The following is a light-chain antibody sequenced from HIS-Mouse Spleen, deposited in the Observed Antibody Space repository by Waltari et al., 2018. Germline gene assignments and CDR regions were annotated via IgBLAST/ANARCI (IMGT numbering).Light chain of an antibody. J-gene: IGLJ2*01. CDR3: SSYAGSNNLV. Sequence: QSALTQPPSASGSPGQSVTISCTGTSSDVGGYNYVSWYQQHPGKAPKLMIYEVSKRPSGVPDRFSGSKSGNTDSLTVSRLQVEDEADYYCSSYAGSNNLVFGGGTKLTVL. CDR2: EVS. CDR1: SSDVGGYNY. V-gene: IGLV2-8*01.